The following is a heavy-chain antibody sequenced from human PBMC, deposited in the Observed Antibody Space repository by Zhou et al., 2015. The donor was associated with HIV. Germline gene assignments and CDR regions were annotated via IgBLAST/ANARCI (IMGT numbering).Heavy chain of an antibody. CDR1: GGTFSSYA. CDR3: ARDERDNYGSGSYYGYYYYMDV. Sequence: QVQLVQSGAEVKKPGSSVKVSCKASGGTFSSYAISWVRQAPGQGLEWMGGIIPIFGTANYAQKFQGRVTITADESTSTAYMELSSLRSEDTAVYYCARDERDNYGSGSYYGYYYYMDVWGKGTTVTVSS. J-gene: IGHJ6*03. D-gene: IGHD3-10*01. V-gene: IGHV1-69*01. CDR2: IIPIFGTA.